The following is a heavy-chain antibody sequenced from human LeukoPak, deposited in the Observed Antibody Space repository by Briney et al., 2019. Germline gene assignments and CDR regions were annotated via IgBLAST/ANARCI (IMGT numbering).Heavy chain of an antibody. D-gene: IGHD6-13*01. CDR3: VRQYNSSWLQFFDY. Sequence: PGGSXRLSXAAXXLXXXXXXXTXVXXXXXXXXXXVXNIKQDGSAXYXVDSVQGXFXISRDNAKNSLYLQMNSLRAEDXAIYYCVRQYNSSWLQFFDYWGQGTLVTVSS. CDR1: XLXXXXXX. V-gene: IGHV3-7*04. J-gene: IGHJ4*02. CDR2: IKQDGSAX.